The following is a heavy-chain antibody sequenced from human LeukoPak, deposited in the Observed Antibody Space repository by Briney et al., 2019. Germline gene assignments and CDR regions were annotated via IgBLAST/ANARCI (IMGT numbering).Heavy chain of an antibody. D-gene: IGHD1-26*01. V-gene: IGHV1-18*01. Sequence: ASVKVSCKASGYSFTTYGIIWVRQAPGQGLEWMGWISSYNGNTNYAQKLQGRVTMTTDTSTTTACMELRSLRSDDTAVYYCARDRGSYSVDYWGQGTLVSVSS. CDR1: GYSFTTYG. CDR3: ARDRGSYSVDY. CDR2: ISSYNGNT. J-gene: IGHJ4*02.